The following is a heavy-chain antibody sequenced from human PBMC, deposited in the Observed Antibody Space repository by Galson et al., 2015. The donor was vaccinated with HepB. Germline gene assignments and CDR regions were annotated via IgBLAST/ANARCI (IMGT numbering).Heavy chain of an antibody. V-gene: IGHV1-69*13. Sequence: SVKVSCKASGGTFSSYAISWVRQAPGQGLEWMGGIIPIFGTANYAQKFQGRVTITADESTSTAYMELSSLRSEDTAVYYCARGNQLLSRYYYYMDVWGKGTTVTVSS. CDR1: GGTFSSYA. CDR2: IIPIFGTA. J-gene: IGHJ6*03. CDR3: ARGNQLLSRYYYYMDV. D-gene: IGHD2-2*01.